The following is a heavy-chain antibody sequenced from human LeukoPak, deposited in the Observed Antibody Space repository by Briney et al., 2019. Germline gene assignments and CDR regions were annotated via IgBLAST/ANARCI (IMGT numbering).Heavy chain of an antibody. J-gene: IGHJ4*02. CDR2: INPNSGGT. CDR3: ARESDGSSWYFDY. Sequence: GASVKVSCKASGYTFTGYYMHWVRQAPGQGLEWMGWINPNSGGTNYAQKFQGRVTMTRDTSISTAYMELSRLRSDDTAAYYCARESDGSSWYFDYWGQGTLVTVSS. V-gene: IGHV1-2*02. D-gene: IGHD6-13*01. CDR1: GYTFTGYY.